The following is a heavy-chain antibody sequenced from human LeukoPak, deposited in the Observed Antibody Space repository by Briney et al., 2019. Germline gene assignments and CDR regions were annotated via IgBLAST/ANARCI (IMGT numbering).Heavy chain of an antibody. Sequence: PGTSLRLSCSASGFTFSNYAMHWVRQSPGKGLEWVAVISYDGSNEYHADPVKGRFTISRDNSKNTLYLQMSSLRAEDTGVYYCARVRILAAVDGFDTWGQGTMVTVSS. CDR1: GFTFSNYA. CDR3: ARVRILAAVDGFDT. J-gene: IGHJ3*02. CDR2: ISYDGSNE. V-gene: IGHV3-30*04. D-gene: IGHD2-15*01.